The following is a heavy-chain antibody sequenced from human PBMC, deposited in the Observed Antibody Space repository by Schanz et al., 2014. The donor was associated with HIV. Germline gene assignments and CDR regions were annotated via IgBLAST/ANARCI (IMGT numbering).Heavy chain of an antibody. CDR1: GFTFHDYV. CDR3: ARVFHFKTRDFAFDK. Sequence: EVQLVESGGDLVQPGRSLRLSCAATGFTFHDYVMHWVRQAPGKGLEWVSGITWTGKNVYYAGFARGRFSVSRANAKNLLFLQPTSPRSDDTAMYYSARVFHFKTRDFAFDKWGRGTLVTVSS. CDR2: ITWTGKNV. D-gene: IGHD2-21*01. V-gene: IGHV3-9*01. J-gene: IGHJ4*02.